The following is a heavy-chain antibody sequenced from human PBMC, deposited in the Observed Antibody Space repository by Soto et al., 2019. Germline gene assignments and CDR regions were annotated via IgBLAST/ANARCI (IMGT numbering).Heavy chain of an antibody. CDR2: INHSGST. CDR1: GGSLSGYY. J-gene: IGHJ4*02. CDR3: ARGWGRIFDY. V-gene: IGHV4-34*01. D-gene: IGHD7-27*01. Sequence: QVQLQQWGAGLLKPSETLSLTCAVYGGSLSGYYWSWIRQPPGKGLEWIGEINHSGSTNYNPSLKSRVTISVDTSKNQFSLKLSSVTAAETAVYYSARGWGRIFDYWGQGTLVTVSS.